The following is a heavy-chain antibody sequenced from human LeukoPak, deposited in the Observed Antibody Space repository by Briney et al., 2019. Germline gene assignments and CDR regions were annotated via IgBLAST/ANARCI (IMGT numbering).Heavy chain of an antibody. CDR2: IYYSGST. D-gene: IGHD6-19*01. V-gene: IGHV4-59*01. Sequence: SETLSLTCTVSGGSISSYYWSWIRQPPGKGLEGIGYIYYSGSTNYNPSLKSRVTISVDTSKNQFSLKLSSVTAADTAVYYCARDLAVAGKGGFDYWGQGTLVTLS. CDR3: ARDLAVAGKGGFDY. J-gene: IGHJ4*02. CDR1: GGSISSYY.